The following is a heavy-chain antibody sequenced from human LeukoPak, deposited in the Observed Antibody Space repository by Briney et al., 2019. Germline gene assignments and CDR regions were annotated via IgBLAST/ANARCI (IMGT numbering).Heavy chain of an antibody. CDR3: ARGVSGVDP. J-gene: IGHJ5*02. V-gene: IGHV4-34*01. CDR1: GGSFSGYY. CDR2: INHSGST. Sequence: SETLSLTCADYGGSFSGYYWSWIRQPPGKGLEWIGEINHSGSTNYNPSLKSRVTISVDTSKNQFSLKLSSVTAADTAVYYCARGVSGVDPWGQGTLVTVSS. D-gene: IGHD1-26*01.